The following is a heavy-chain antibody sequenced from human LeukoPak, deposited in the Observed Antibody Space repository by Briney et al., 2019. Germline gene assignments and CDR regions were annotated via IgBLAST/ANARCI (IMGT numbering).Heavy chain of an antibody. CDR2: ISAYNGNT. V-gene: IGHV1-18*01. CDR3: ARGRDKGDY. Sequence: ASVTVSCKASSYTFINSGITWVRQAPGQGLEWMGWISAYNGNTDYAQKFQGRVTMTTDTSTTTAYMHLTSLSSDDTAAYYCARGRDKGDYWGQGTLVTVSS. J-gene: IGHJ4*02. CDR1: SYTFINSG.